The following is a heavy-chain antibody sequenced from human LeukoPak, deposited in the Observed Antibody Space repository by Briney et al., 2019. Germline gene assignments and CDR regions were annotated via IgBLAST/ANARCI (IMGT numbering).Heavy chain of an antibody. V-gene: IGHV3-53*01. J-gene: IGHJ4*02. CDR2: IYSGGNT. Sequence: GGSLRLSCAASGFSVSNYYMSWVRQAPGKGLEWVYVIYSGGNTYYTDSVKGRFTISRDNPKNTVFLQMGSLRGEDTAVYYCARCYYDGSGFYYYFDYWGQGTLVTVSS. D-gene: IGHD3-22*01. CDR1: GFSVSNYY. CDR3: ARCYYDGSGFYYYFDY.